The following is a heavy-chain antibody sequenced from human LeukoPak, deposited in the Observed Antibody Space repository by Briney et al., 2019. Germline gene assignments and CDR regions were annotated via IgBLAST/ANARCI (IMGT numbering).Heavy chain of an antibody. CDR1: GGSISSSSYY. D-gene: IGHD2-2*01. CDR3: ARHEMGYCSSTSCFTTRSITGTPYYFDY. Sequence: SETLSLTCTVSGGSISSSSYYWGWIRQPPGKGLEWIGSICYSGSTYYNPSLKSRVTISVDTSKNQFSLKLSSVTAADTAVYYCARHEMGYCSSTSCFTTRSITGTPYYFDYWGQGTLVTVSS. CDR2: ICYSGST. J-gene: IGHJ4*02. V-gene: IGHV4-39*01.